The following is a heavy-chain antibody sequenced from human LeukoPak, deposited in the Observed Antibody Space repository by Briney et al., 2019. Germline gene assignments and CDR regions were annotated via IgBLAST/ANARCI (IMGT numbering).Heavy chain of an antibody. CDR1: GGSFSGYY. J-gene: IGHJ6*03. D-gene: IGHD1-1*01. CDR2: IYYSGST. Sequence: PSETLSLTCAVYGGSFSGYYWSWIRQPPGKGLEWIGYIYYSGSTNYNPSLKSRVTISVDTSKNQFSLKLSSVTAADTAVYYCARDWVTTTGLKYYYYMDVWGKGTTVTVSS. CDR3: ARDWVTTTGLKYYYYMDV. V-gene: IGHV4-59*01.